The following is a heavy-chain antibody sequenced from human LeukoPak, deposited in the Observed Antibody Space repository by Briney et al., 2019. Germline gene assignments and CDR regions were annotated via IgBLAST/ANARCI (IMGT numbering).Heavy chain of an antibody. CDR2: INAGNGST. CDR1: RYIYTSSA. D-gene: IGHD6-19*01. Sequence: GSSVKASYKASRYIYTSSAMHAVRRSAGHRGEGWGWINAGNGSTKYSQKFQGRVTITRDTSASTAYMELSSLRSEDTAVYYCARDRLAVAGTELDYWGQGTLVTVSS. V-gene: IGHV1-3*01. J-gene: IGHJ4*02. CDR3: ARDRLAVAGTELDY.